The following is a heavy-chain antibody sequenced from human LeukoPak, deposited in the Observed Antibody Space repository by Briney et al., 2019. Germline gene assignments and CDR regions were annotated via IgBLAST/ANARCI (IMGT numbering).Heavy chain of an antibody. CDR2: IIPIFGIA. CDR1: GGTFSSYA. J-gene: IGHJ4*02. CDR3: ARDPDSYGTDFDY. D-gene: IGHD5-18*01. V-gene: IGHV1-69*04. Sequence: SVKVSCKASGGTFSSYAISWVRQAPGQGLEWMGRIIPIFGIANYAQKFQGRVTITADKSTSTAYMELSSLRSEDTAVYHCARDPDSYGTDFDYWGQGTLVTVSS.